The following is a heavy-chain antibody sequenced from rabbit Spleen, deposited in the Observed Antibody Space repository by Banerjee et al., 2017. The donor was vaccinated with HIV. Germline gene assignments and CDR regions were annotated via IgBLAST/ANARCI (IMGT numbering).Heavy chain of an antibody. D-gene: IGHD6-1*01. V-gene: IGHV1S45*01. CDR2: IGAGSGST. CDR1: GVSFNDKDV. Sequence: QEQLEECGGGLVTPEGSLPLTCKASGVSFNDKDVMCWVRQAPGKGLEWIGCIGAGSGSTWFARWAKGRLTISKTSSATVTLQMTSLTAADSATYFCASAYSDIYFNFWGQGTLVTVS. J-gene: IGHJ4*01. CDR3: ASAYSDIYFNF.